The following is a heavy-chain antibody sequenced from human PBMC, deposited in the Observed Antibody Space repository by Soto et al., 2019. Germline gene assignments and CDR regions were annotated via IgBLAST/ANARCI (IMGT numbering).Heavy chain of an antibody. CDR2: ISWNSGTI. J-gene: IGHJ4*02. D-gene: IGHD3-22*01. CDR1: GFIFEDYA. V-gene: IGHV3-9*01. CDR3: AKDGGSYYYDTSAYHYDY. Sequence: GGSLRLSCVASGFIFEDYAMNWVRQAPGKGLEWVSGISWNSGTIGYADAVKGRFTISRDNAKNSLHLQMNSLRAEDTALYYCAKDGGSYYYDTSAYHYDYWGRGAQVTVS.